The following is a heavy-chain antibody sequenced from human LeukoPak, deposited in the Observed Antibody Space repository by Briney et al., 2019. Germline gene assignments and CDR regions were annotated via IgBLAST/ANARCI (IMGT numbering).Heavy chain of an antibody. CDR1: GYSFTSYW. J-gene: IGHJ4*02. V-gene: IGHV5-51*01. D-gene: IGHD1-26*01. CDR3: ARRRDLYSGSYYPFDY. CDR2: IYPGDSDA. Sequence: GESLKISCKGSGYSFTSYWIGWVRQMPGKGLKWLGIIYPGDSDARYSPSFQGQVTISADKSISTAYLQWSSLKASDTAMYYCARRRDLYSGSYYPFDYWGQGTLVTVSS.